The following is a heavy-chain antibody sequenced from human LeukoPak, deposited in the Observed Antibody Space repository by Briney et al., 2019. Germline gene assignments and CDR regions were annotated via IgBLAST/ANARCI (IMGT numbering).Heavy chain of an antibody. Sequence: GGSLRLSCAASGFTVSTNYMSWVRQAPGKGLEWVSVIYSGGRTNYADSVKGRFTISRDNSKNTLYLQMNSLRAEDTAVYYCAKESGSGVGDFDYWGQGTLVTVSS. CDR3: AKESGSGVGDFDY. V-gene: IGHV3-66*01. CDR1: GFTVSTNY. CDR2: IYSGGRT. D-gene: IGHD1-26*01. J-gene: IGHJ4*02.